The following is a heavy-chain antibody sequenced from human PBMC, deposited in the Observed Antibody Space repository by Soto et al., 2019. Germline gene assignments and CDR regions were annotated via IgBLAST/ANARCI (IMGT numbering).Heavy chain of an antibody. J-gene: IGHJ4*02. D-gene: IGHD5-12*01. CDR1: GGSISSFY. CDR3: ARHEGGSGYDLGY. CDR2: ISYSGST. Sequence: QVQLQESGPGLVKPSETLSLTCTVSGGSISSFYWGWIRQPPGKGLEWIGYISYSGSTSYNPSLKSRVTISVDTSKNQFSLKLSSVTAADTAIYYCARHEGGSGYDLGYWGQGTLVTVSS. V-gene: IGHV4-59*08.